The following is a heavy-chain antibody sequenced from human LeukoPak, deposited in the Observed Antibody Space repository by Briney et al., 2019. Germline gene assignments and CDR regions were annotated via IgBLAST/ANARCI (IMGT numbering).Heavy chain of an antibody. Sequence: GGSLRLSCAASGFTFRSYWMTWVRQYPGKGLEWVANIKQDGSETYYADSVKGRFTISRDNAKNSLYLQMNSLRAEDTAVYYCARDSSPSNYDILTGFDYWGQGTLVTVSS. CDR2: IKQDGSET. V-gene: IGHV3-7*01. CDR1: GFTFRSYW. J-gene: IGHJ4*02. D-gene: IGHD3-9*01. CDR3: ARDSSPSNYDILTGFDY.